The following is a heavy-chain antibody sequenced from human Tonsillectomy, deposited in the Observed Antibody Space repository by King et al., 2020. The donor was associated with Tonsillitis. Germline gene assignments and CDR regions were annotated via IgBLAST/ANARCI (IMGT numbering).Heavy chain of an antibody. V-gene: IGHV3-74*01. CDR2: INSDGSST. CDR1: GFTFSSYW. CDR3: ARNGPRRIQLWSIRRGYYYMDV. Sequence: VQLVESGGGLVQPGGSLRLSCAASGFTFSSYWMHWVRQAPGKGLVWVSRINSDGSSTSYADSVKGRFTISRDNAKNTLYLQMNSLRAEDTAVYYCARNGPRRIQLWSIRRGYYYMDVWGKGTTVTVSS. J-gene: IGHJ6*03. D-gene: IGHD5-18*01.